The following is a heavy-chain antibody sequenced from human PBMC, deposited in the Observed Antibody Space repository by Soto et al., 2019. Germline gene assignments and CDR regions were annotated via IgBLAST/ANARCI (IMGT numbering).Heavy chain of an antibody. CDR2: IIPILGIA. Sequence: SVKVSCKASGGTFSSYTISWVRQAPGQGLEWMGRIIPILGIANYAQKFQGRVTITADKSTSTAYMELSSLRSEDTAVYYCARDQEVGYCSGGSCTSVDWFDPWG. V-gene: IGHV1-69*04. J-gene: IGHJ5*02. CDR1: GGTFSSYT. CDR3: ARDQEVGYCSGGSCTSVDWFDP. D-gene: IGHD2-15*01.